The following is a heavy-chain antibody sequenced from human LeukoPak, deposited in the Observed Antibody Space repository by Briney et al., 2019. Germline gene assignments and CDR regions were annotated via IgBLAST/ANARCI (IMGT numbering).Heavy chain of an antibody. Sequence: GGSLRLSCAASGFIFSDYYMSWIRQAPGKGLELVSYINSRSSDTNYADSVKGRFTISRHNSKNTLYLQMNSLRTEDTAVYYCARPNYVWRTYRGAIDVWGQGTTVTVSS. CDR2: INSRSSDT. J-gene: IGHJ6*02. D-gene: IGHD3-16*01. CDR3: ARPNYVWRTYRGAIDV. CDR1: GFIFSDYY. V-gene: IGHV3-11*03.